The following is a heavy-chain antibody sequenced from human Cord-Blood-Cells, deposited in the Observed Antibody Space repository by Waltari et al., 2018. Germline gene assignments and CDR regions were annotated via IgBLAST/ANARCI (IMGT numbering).Heavy chain of an antibody. D-gene: IGHD2-2*03. V-gene: IGHV1-2*02. CDR2: INPNSGGT. J-gene: IGHJ4*02. CDR3: ATHPGYCSSTSCDPFDY. CDR1: GYTFTGYY. Sequence: QVQLVQSGAEVKKPGASVKVSCKASGYTFTGYYMHRVRQAPGQGLGWMGWINPNSGGTNDAQKFQGRVTMTSDTSISTAYMELSRLRSDDTAVYYCATHPGYCSSTSCDPFDYWGQGTLVTVSS.